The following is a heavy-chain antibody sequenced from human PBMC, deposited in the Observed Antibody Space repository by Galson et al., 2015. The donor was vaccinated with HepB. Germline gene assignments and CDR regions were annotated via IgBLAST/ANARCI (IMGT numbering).Heavy chain of an antibody. Sequence: SVKVSCKASGYTFTSYYIHWVRQAPGQGLEWMGIINPSGGSTNYPQKFQGGVSMIRDTSTSTVYLDLSSLRSDDTAMYYCGRARYSASAPDHWGQGTLVTVSS. CDR2: INPSGGST. J-gene: IGHJ5*02. CDR1: GYTFTSYY. D-gene: IGHD5-12*01. CDR3: GRARYSASAPDH. V-gene: IGHV1-46*01.